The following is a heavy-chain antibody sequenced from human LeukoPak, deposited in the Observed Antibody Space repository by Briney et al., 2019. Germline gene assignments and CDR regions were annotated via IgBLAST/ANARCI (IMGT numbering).Heavy chain of an antibody. CDR2: INSDGSST. CDR1: GFTFSSYW. J-gene: IGHJ5*02. D-gene: IGHD5-18*01. V-gene: IGHV3-74*01. Sequence: VGSLPLSCAASGFTFSSYWMHWVRQAPGKGLVWVSRINSDGSSTSYADSVKGRFTISRDNAKNTLYLQMNSLRAEDTAVYYCARGGYSYDINWFDPWGQGTLAPLFS. CDR3: ARGGYSYDINWFDP.